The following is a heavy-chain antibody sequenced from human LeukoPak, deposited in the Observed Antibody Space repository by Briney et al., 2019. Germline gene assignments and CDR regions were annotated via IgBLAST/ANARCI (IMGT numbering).Heavy chain of an antibody. Sequence: SETLSLTCTVSGGSISSYYWSWIRQPPGKGLEWIGYIYYSGSTNYNPSLKSRVTISVDTSKNQFSLKLSSVTAADTAVYYCARTPMVRGVLTYYYYYYMDVWGKGTTVTISS. CDR1: GGSISSYY. D-gene: IGHD3-10*01. V-gene: IGHV4-59*01. J-gene: IGHJ6*03. CDR2: IYYSGST. CDR3: ARTPMVRGVLTYYYYYYMDV.